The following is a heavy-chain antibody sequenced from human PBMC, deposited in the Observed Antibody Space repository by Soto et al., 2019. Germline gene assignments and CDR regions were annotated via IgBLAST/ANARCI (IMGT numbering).Heavy chain of an antibody. J-gene: IGHJ5*02. CDR3: ARTLSLGYCSSTSCYIGWFDT. CDR2: IDPSDSYT. CDR1: GYSFTSYW. V-gene: IGHV5-10-1*01. Sequence: GESLKISCKGSGYSFTSYWISWVRQMPGKGLEWMGRIDPSDSYTNYSPSFQGHVTISADKSISTAYLQWSSLKASDTAMYYCARTLSLGYCSSTSCYIGWFDTWGQGTLVTVSS. D-gene: IGHD2-2*02.